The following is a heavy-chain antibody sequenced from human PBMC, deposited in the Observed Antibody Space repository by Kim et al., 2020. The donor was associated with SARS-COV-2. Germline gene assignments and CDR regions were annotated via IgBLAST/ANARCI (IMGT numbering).Heavy chain of an antibody. CDR2: IYYSGST. CDR1: GGSISSYY. J-gene: IGHJ6*02. D-gene: IGHD2-15*01. CDR3: AGRSIRGYYYYGMDV. V-gene: IGHV4-59*01. Sequence: SETLSLTCTVSGGSISSYYWSWIRQPPGKGLEWIGYIYYSGSTNYNPSLKSRVTISVDTSKNQFSLKLNSVTAADTAVYYCAGRSIRGYYYYGMDVWGQG.